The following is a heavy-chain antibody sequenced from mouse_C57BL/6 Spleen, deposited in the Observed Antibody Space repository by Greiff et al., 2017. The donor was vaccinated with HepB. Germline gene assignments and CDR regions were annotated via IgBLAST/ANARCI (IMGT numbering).Heavy chain of an antibody. CDR2: IHPNSGST. CDR3: ATVVAPGFVY. V-gene: IGHV1-64*01. D-gene: IGHD1-1*01. J-gene: IGHJ2*01. Sequence: QVHVKQPGAELVKPGASVKLSCKASGYTFTSYWMHWVKQRPGQGLEWIGMIHPNSGSTNYNEKFKSKATLTVDKSSSTAYMQLSSLTSEDSAVYYCATVVAPGFVYWGQGTTLTVSS. CDR1: GYTFTSYW.